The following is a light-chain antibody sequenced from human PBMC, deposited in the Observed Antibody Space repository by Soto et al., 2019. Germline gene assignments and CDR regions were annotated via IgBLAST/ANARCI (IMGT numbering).Light chain of an antibody. CDR1: SSDVGGYNY. J-gene: IGLJ2*01. CDR3: SSYISSSTLV. CDR2: DFN. V-gene: IGLV2-14*01. Sequence: QSALTQPASVSGSPGQSITISCTGTSSDVGGYNYVSWYQQHPGKAPKLMIYDFNNRPSGVSNRFSGSSSGNTASLTISGLQAEDEADYYCSSYISSSTLVFGGGTKLTVL.